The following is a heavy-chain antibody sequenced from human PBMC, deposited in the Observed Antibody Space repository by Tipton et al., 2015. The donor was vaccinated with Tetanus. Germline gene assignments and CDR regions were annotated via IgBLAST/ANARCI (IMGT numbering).Heavy chain of an antibody. V-gene: IGHV5-51*01. Sequence: VQLVQSGAEMRKSGESLKISCKTSGYFFDTHWIAWERQMPGKGLEWKGIIYPGDSDTRYSPSLQGQATMSADRSTATACLQWGSLKASDTAIYYCARHFGEMLYAPFRFDPWGQGTLVTVSS. CDR2: IYPGDSDT. J-gene: IGHJ5*02. CDR3: ARHFGEMLYAPFRFDP. CDR1: GYFFDTHW. D-gene: IGHD3-3*01.